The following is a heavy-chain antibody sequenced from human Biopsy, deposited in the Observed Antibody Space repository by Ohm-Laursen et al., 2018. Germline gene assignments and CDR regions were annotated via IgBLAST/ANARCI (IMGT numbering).Heavy chain of an antibody. CDR2: INPDSGVP. J-gene: IGHJ4*02. V-gene: IGHV1-2*02. CDR1: GYTFSGYY. CDR3: AGDKYIRWNYFDN. D-gene: IGHD3-3*02. Sequence: ASVKASRQASGYTFSGYYMHWVRQAPGQGLGWMGWINPDSGVPNYAQKFQGRITMTRDTSISTAYMERSRRGSDDTAFSYCAGDKYIRWNYFDNWGQGSLVTVSS.